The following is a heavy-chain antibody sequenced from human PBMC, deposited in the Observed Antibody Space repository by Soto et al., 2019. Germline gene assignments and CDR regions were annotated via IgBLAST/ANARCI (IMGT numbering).Heavy chain of an antibody. CDR3: ARLLQNYFDP. V-gene: IGHV4-59*01. CDR1: GVSITNNY. J-gene: IGHJ5*02. CDR2: IYYSGRT. D-gene: IGHD1-7*01. Sequence: SETLSLTCTVSGVSITNNYWSWIRQPPGKGLEWIGYIYYSGRTNYNPSFKSRVTISVDTSKNQFSLNLTSVTAADTAVYYCARLLQNYFDPWGQGSLVTVSS.